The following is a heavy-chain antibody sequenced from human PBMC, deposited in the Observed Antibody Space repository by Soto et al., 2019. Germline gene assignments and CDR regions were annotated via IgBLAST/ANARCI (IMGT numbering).Heavy chain of an antibody. D-gene: IGHD1-26*01. J-gene: IGHJ6*02. Sequence: SWIRQPPGKALEWLALIDWDDDKYYSTSLKTRLTISKDTSKNQVVLTMTNMDPVDTATYYCARTIVGAPYYYYGMDVWGQGTTVTVSS. V-gene: IGHV2-70*01. CDR3: ARTIVGAPYYYYGMDV. CDR2: IDWDDDK.